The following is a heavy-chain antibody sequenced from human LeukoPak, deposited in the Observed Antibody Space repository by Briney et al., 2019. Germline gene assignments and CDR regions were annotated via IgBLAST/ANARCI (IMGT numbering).Heavy chain of an antibody. D-gene: IGHD3-10*01. CDR2: ISGSGGST. CDR1: GFTFSSYA. V-gene: IGHV3-23*01. CDR3: ARGHLTKLLWFGESPGYGMDV. J-gene: IGHJ6*02. Sequence: PGGSLRLSCAASGFTFSSYAMSWVRQAPGKGLEWVSAISGSGGSTYYADSVKGRFTISRDNSKNTLYLQMNSLRAEDTAVYYCARGHLTKLLWFGESPGYGMDVWGQGTTVTVSS.